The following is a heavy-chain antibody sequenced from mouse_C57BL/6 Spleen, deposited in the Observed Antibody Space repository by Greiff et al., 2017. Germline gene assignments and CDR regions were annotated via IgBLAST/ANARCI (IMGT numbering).Heavy chain of an antibody. CDR3: AREDGNYAMDY. D-gene: IGHD2-1*01. J-gene: IGHJ4*01. CDR2: ISDGGSYT. Sequence: EVQLQESGGGLVKPGGSLKLSCAASGFTFSSYAMSWVRQTPEKRLEWVATISDGGSYTYYPDNVKGRFTISRDNAKNNLYLQMSHLKSEDTAMYYCAREDGNYAMDYWGQGTSVTVSS. V-gene: IGHV5-4*01. CDR1: GFTFSSYA.